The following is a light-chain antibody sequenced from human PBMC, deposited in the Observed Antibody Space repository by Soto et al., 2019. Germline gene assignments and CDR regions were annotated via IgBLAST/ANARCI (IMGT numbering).Light chain of an antibody. CDR3: CSNAGGSTL. CDR2: EGN. Sequence: QSALTQPASVSGSPGQSITISCTGSSSDIGNFDLVSWYQHHPGKAPKLIIYEGNRRPPGLSYRFSGSKSGNTASLTISGLQAEDEADYYCCSNAGGSTLFGGGTKLTVL. CDR1: SSDIGNFDL. J-gene: IGLJ2*01. V-gene: IGLV2-23*01.